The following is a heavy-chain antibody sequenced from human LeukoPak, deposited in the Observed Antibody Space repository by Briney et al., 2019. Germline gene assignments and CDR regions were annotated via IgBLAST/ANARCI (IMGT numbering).Heavy chain of an antibody. CDR1: GFTFSSYA. J-gene: IGHJ4*02. Sequence: GGSLRLSCVASGFTFSSYAMTWVRQAPGKGLEWVSAISGSGSTYYADSVKGRFTISRDNSKNTLYLQMNSLRAEDTAVYYCAKGLRRQLWSPLDYWGQGTLVTVSS. D-gene: IGHD5-18*01. V-gene: IGHV3-23*01. CDR3: AKGLRRQLWSPLDY. CDR2: ISGSGST.